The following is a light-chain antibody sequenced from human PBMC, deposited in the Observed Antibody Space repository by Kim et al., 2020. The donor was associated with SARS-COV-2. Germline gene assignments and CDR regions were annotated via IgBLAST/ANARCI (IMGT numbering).Light chain of an antibody. CDR1: NIGSKN. V-gene: IGLV3-9*01. CDR2: RDD. Sequence: SYELTQPLSVSVALGQTARIICGGNNIGSKNVHWYQQRPGQAPVLVIYRDDNRPSGIPERFSGSNSGNTATLTISRAQAGDESDYYCQLWDSSTAVFGGG. CDR3: QLWDSSTAV. J-gene: IGLJ3*02.